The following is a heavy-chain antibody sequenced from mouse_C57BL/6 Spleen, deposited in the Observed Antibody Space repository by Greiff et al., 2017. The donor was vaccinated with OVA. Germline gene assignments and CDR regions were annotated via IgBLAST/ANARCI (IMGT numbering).Heavy chain of an antibody. J-gene: IGHJ4*01. V-gene: IGHV7-3*01. CDR3: ARPYYYGSSYYYAMDY. Sequence: EVMLVESGGGLVQPGGSLSLSCAASGFTFTDYYMSWVRQPPGKALEWLGFIRNKANGYTTEYSASVKGRFTISRDYSQSILYLQMNALRAEDSATYYCARPYYYGSSYYYAMDYWGQGTSVTVSS. D-gene: IGHD1-1*01. CDR2: IRNKANGYTT. CDR1: GFTFTDYY.